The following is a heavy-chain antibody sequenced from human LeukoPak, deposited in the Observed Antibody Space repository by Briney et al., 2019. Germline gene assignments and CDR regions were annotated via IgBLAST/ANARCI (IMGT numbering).Heavy chain of an antibody. D-gene: IGHD3-3*01. J-gene: IGHJ4*02. V-gene: IGHV4-38-2*02. CDR3: ARGEYDFWSGYYPFDY. Sequence: SETLSLTCTVSGYSISSGYYWGWTRQPPGKGLEWIGSIYHSGSTYYNPSLKSRVTISVDTSKNQFSLKLSSVTAADTAVYYCARGEYDFWSGYYPFDYWGQGTLVTVSS. CDR1: GYSISSGYY. CDR2: IYHSGST.